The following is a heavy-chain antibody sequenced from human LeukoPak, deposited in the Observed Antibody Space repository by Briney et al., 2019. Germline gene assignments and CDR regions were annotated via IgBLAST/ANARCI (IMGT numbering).Heavy chain of an antibody. J-gene: IGHJ6*03. CDR2: IYYSGST. V-gene: IGHV4-59*11. CDR1: GGSISSHY. CDR3: ARDSIFSYYYYYVDV. Sequence: SETLSLTCTVSGGSISSHYWSWIRQPPGKGLEWIGYIYYSGSTNYNPSLKSRVTISVDTSKNQFSLKLSSVTAADTAVYYCARDSIFSYYYYYVDVWGKGTTVTVSS.